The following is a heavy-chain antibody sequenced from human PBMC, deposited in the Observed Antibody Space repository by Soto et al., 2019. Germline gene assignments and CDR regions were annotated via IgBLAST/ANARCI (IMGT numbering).Heavy chain of an antibody. CDR2: IHHSGTT. Sequence: SETLSLTCTVYGGSFSSFYWSWIRQSPGKGLEWIGEIHHSGTTNYNPSLKSRVTISVDTSKNQFSLELTSVTAADTALYYCVSYGTGTYYSRYSFDFWSQGSLVTVS. CDR1: GGSFSSFY. V-gene: IGHV4-34*01. D-gene: IGHD3-10*01. CDR3: VSYGTGTYYSRYSFDF. J-gene: IGHJ4*02.